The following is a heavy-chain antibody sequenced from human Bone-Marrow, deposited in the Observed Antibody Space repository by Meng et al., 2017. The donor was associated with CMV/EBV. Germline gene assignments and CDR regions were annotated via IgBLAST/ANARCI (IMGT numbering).Heavy chain of an antibody. V-gene: IGHV1-18*01. CDR3: ARGAVVTPQGGNAFDI. CDR1: GYTFTSYD. D-gene: IGHD4-23*01. Sequence: ASVKVSCKASGYTFTSYDINWVRQAPGQGLEWMGWISAYNGNTNYAQKLQGRVTMTTDTSTSTAYMELRSLRSDDTAVYYCARGAVVTPQGGNAFDIWGQGTMVTVSS. CDR2: ISAYNGNT. J-gene: IGHJ3*02.